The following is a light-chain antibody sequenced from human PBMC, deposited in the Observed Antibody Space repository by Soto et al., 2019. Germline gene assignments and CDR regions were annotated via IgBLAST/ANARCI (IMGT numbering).Light chain of an antibody. V-gene: IGKV3-11*01. CDR3: QQPYT. Sequence: EIVLTQSPATLSLSPGERATLYCRASQSVSSYLAWYQQKPGQAPRLLIYDASNRATGIPARFRGSGSGSDFTLTISSLEPEDFAVYYCQQPYTFGQGTKLEIK. CDR1: QSVSSY. J-gene: IGKJ2*01. CDR2: DAS.